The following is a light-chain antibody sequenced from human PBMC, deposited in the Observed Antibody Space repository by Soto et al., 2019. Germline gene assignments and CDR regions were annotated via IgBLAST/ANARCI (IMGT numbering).Light chain of an antibody. V-gene: IGKV1-6*01. Sequence: AIQMTQSPSSLSASVGDRVTITCQASQGMRNELRWYQQRPGKAPKLLIYAASTLESGVPSRFSASGSGTDFTLTISSLRPEDFATYYCLQDSKYPRTFGQGTKVEIK. CDR3: LQDSKYPRT. CDR1: QGMRNE. J-gene: IGKJ1*01. CDR2: AAS.